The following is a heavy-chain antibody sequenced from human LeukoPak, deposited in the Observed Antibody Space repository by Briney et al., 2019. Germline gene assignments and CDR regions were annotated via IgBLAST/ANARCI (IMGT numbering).Heavy chain of an antibody. Sequence: GGSLRLSCAASGFTLSSYEMNWVRQAPGKGLEWLSYIRSSGSPIYYADSVKGRFTISRDNGKNSLYLQMDDLRAEDTAVYYCASLYGGNLYSGLDVWGQGTTVTVSS. CDR1: GFTLSSYE. CDR2: IRSSGSPI. V-gene: IGHV3-48*03. D-gene: IGHD4-23*01. J-gene: IGHJ6*02. CDR3: ASLYGGNLYSGLDV.